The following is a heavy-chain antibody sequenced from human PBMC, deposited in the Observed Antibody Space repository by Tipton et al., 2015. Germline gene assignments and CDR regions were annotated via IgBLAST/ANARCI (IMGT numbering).Heavy chain of an antibody. CDR2: IYTSGNT. Sequence: TLSLTCTVSDGSISSYYWSWIRQPAGKGLEWIGRIYTSGNTNYNPSLKSRVTMSVDTSKNQFSLKLRSVTAADTAVYYCSRTPIEGYCSSSSCYEGPWFDPWGQGTMVTVSS. CDR1: DGSISSYY. J-gene: IGHJ5*02. V-gene: IGHV4-4*07. CDR3: SRTPIEGYCSSSSCYEGPWFDP. D-gene: IGHD2-2*01.